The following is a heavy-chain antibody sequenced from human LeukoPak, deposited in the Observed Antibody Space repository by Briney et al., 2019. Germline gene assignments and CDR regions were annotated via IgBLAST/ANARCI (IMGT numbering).Heavy chain of an antibody. CDR2: MNPKSGNT. CDR1: GYTFSTYD. D-gene: IGHD3-22*01. Sequence: ASVKVSCKSSGYTFSTYDINWVRQAPAQGLERLGWMNPKSGNTGVAQKLQGRLFMTRNTSITTAYMELRSLRFEDTAVYYCTRGRGWLAPFDFWGQGTRVTVSS. J-gene: IGHJ4*02. V-gene: IGHV1-8*01. CDR3: TRGRGWLAPFDF.